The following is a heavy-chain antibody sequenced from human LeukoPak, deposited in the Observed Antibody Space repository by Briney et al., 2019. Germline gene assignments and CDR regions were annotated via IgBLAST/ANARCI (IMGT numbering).Heavy chain of an antibody. V-gene: IGHV1-69*04. CDR1: GYTFTSYG. CDR2: IIPILGIA. J-gene: IGHJ4*02. Sequence: ASVKVSCKASGYTFTSYGISWVRQAPGQGLEWMGRIIPILGIANYAQKFQGRVTITADKSTSTAYMELSSLRSEDTAVYYCARAIDYYDSSGYYYAFPFDYWGQGTLVTVSS. CDR3: ARAIDYYDSSGYYYAFPFDY. D-gene: IGHD3-22*01.